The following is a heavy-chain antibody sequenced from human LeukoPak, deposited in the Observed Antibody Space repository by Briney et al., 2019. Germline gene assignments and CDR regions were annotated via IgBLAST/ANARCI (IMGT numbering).Heavy chain of an antibody. Sequence: PGGSLRLSCAASGFTVNNAWMNWVRQAPGKGLEWVGRIKSKTDGGATDYAAPVKGRFTISRDDSKNTVYLQMNSLRIEDTAVYYCTALVQGYWGQGTLVTVSS. D-gene: IGHD6-6*01. J-gene: IGHJ4*02. V-gene: IGHV3-15*07. CDR3: TALVQGY. CDR1: GFTVNNAW. CDR2: IKSKTDGGAT.